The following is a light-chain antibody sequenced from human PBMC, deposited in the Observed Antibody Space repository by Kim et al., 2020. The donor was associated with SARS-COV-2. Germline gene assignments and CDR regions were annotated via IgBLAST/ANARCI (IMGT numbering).Light chain of an antibody. CDR3: QQTFNTPPT. J-gene: IGKJ1*01. CDR2: AAS. V-gene: IGKV1-39*01. CDR1: QNIDNF. Sequence: DIQMTQSPSSLSASVGDRVTITCRASQNIDNFLIWFQQKPGKAPNLLIYAASSLQGGVPSRFSATGSGTDFPLTISSLQPEDFATFYCQQTFNTPPTFGPGTKVDIK.